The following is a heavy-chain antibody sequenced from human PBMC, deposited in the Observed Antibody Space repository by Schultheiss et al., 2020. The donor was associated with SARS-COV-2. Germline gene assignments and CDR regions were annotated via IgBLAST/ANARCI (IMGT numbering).Heavy chain of an antibody. Sequence: SVKVSCKASGGTFSSYTISWVRQAPGQGLEWMGRIIPILGIANYAQKFQGRVTITADKSTSTAYMELSSLRSEDTAVYYCARQGLEGAAAGTGYWGQGTLVTVSS. D-gene: IGHD6-13*01. CDR3: ARQGLEGAAAGTGY. CDR1: GGTFSSYT. V-gene: IGHV1-69*02. J-gene: IGHJ4*02. CDR2: IIPILGIA.